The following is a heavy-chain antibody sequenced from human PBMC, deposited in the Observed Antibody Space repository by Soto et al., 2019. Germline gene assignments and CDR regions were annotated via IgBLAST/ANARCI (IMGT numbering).Heavy chain of an antibody. CDR3: ARDGYYYDSSGYYVFSY. CDR2: INSDGSST. V-gene: IGHV3-74*01. D-gene: IGHD3-22*01. J-gene: IGHJ4*02. Sequence: EVQLVESGGGLVQPGGSLRLSCAASGFTFSSYWMHWVRQAPGKGLVWVSRINSDGSSTSYADSVKGRFTISRDNAKNTLYLQMNRLRAEDTAVYYCARDGYYYDSSGYYVFSYWGQGTLVTVSS. CDR1: GFTFSSYW.